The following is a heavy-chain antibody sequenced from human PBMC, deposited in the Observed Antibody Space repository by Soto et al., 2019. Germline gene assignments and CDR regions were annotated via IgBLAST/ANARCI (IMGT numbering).Heavy chain of an antibody. CDR3: ASRSGTYPYYFDY. Sequence: HVQLVQSGTEVKKPGASVKVSCKVSGYTFTSYGMSWMRQAPGQGLEWMGWISTYNGNTNYAQNLQGRVSMTTDTSTSTAYMELRSLRSDDTAVYYCASRSGTYPYYFDYWGQGTLVTVYS. J-gene: IGHJ4*02. CDR2: ISTYNGNT. D-gene: IGHD1-26*01. V-gene: IGHV1-18*01. CDR1: GYTFTSYG.